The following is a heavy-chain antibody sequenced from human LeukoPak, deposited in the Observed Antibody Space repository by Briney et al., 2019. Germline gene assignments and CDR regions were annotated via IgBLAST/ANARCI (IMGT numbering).Heavy chain of an antibody. CDR2: ISAYNGNT. V-gene: IGHV1-18*04. Sequence: ASVKVSCKASGYTFTSYGISWVRQAPGQGLEWMGWISAYNGNTNYAQKLQGRVTMTTDTSTSPAYMELRSLRSDDTAVYYCARDLTMVRGVIRYYFAYWGQGTLVTVSS. CDR3: ARDLTMVRGVIRYYFAY. CDR1: GYTFTSYG. J-gene: IGHJ4*02. D-gene: IGHD3-10*01.